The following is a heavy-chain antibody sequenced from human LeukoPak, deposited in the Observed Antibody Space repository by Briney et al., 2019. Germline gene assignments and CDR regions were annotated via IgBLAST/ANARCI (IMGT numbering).Heavy chain of an antibody. CDR3: VRDHNQYYYGSGVSGGWFDP. Sequence: SETLSPCSVSGASITSSSYYWGWIRQPPEKGLEWIGSIYYTGGTNYSPSLKSRVTISVDTSKNQFSLKLSSVTAADTAVYYCVRDHNQYYYGSGVSGGWFDPWGQGTLVTVSS. V-gene: IGHV4-39*07. CDR1: GASITSSSYY. J-gene: IGHJ5*02. D-gene: IGHD3-10*01. CDR2: IYYTGGT.